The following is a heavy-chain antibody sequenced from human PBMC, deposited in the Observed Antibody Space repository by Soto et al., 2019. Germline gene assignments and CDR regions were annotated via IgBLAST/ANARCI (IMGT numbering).Heavy chain of an antibody. CDR1: GFTFSTYA. D-gene: IGHD2-2*01. V-gene: IGHV3-23*01. J-gene: IGHJ4*02. Sequence: EVQLLESGGGLVQPGGSLRLSCAASGFTFSTYAMSWVRQAPRKGLEWVSAISGTGGDYTYYADSVKGRFTISRDNSKNTLYLQMNSLRDEDTAVYYCVPLFRYCSNTTPSWGQGTLVTVSS. CDR3: VPLFRYCSNTTPS. CDR2: ISGTGGDYT.